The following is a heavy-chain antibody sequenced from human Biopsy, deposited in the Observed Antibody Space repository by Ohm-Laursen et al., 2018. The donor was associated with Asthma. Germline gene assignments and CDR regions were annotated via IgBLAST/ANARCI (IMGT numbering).Heavy chain of an antibody. V-gene: IGHV1-2*06. CDR1: GYPFIGYH. CDR2: INPNSGAT. D-gene: IGHD6-13*01. J-gene: IGHJ5*02. CDR3: ARGQKSAGDRWFDP. Sequence: ASSVKVSCKASGYPFIGYHIHWMRQAPGQGLEWMGRINPNSGATNYAQKFQGRVTMTRDTSISTAYMEVSRLRSDDTAVYYCARGQKSAGDRWFDPWGQGTLVTVPS.